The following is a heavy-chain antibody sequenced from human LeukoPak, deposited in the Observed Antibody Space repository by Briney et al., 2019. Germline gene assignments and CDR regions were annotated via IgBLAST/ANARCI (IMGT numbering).Heavy chain of an antibody. CDR2: INPNSGAT. CDR1: GYTFTDYY. CDR3: ARDEQGGTTGGLGY. V-gene: IGHV1-2*06. Sequence: GASVRVSCKASGYTFTDYYIHWVRQAPRQGLEWVGRINPNSGATHYPQKFQGRVTMTRDTSINIAYLELNSLRSDDTAIYYCARDEQGGTTGGLGYWGQGTLVTVSS. D-gene: IGHD4-17*01. J-gene: IGHJ4*02.